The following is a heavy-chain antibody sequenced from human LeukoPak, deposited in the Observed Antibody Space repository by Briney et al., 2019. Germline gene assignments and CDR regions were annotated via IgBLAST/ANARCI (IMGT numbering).Heavy chain of an antibody. CDR1: GFTFSSYA. V-gene: IGHV3-30*04. J-gene: IGHJ4*02. Sequence: GSLRLSCAASGFTFSSYAMHWVRQAPGKGLEWVAVISYDGSNKYYADSVKGRFTISRDNSKNTLYLQMNSLRAEDTAVYYCASPWGVAVAGTLEPDYWGQGTLVTVSS. CDR2: ISYDGSNK. D-gene: IGHD6-19*01. CDR3: ASPWGVAVAGTLEPDY.